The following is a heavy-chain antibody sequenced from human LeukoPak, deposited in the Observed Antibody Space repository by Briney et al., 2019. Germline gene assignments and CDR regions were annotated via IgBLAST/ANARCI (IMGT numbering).Heavy chain of an antibody. Sequence: GGSLRLSCAASGFIFSNYGMHWVRQAPGKGLEWVAVVCYDGSNKYYADSVKGRFTISRDNSKNMLYLQMNSLRAEDTAVYYCARDPSLRVTLDSWGQGTLVTVSS. J-gene: IGHJ5*01. CDR3: ARDPSLRVTLDS. V-gene: IGHV3-33*01. D-gene: IGHD4-4*01. CDR2: VCYDGSNK. CDR1: GFIFSNYG.